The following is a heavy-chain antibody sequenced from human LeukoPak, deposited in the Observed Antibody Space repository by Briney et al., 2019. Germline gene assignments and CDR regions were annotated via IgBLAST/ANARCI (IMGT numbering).Heavy chain of an antibody. D-gene: IGHD6-19*01. Sequence: GGSLRLSCAASGFTFSSYSMNWVRQAPGKGLEWVSSISSSSSYIYYADSVKGRFTISRDNAKNSLYLQMNSLRAEDRAVYYCARASSGWYGNFDYWGQGTLVTVSS. CDR3: ARASSGWYGNFDY. J-gene: IGHJ4*02. V-gene: IGHV3-21*01. CDR2: ISSSSSYI. CDR1: GFTFSSYS.